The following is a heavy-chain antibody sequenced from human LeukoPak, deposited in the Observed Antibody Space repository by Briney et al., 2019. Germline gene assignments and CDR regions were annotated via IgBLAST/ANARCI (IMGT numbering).Heavy chain of an antibody. CDR1: GYTFTTYN. V-gene: IGHV1-8*03. Sequence: ASVKVSCKASGYTFTTYNINWVRQATGQGLEWMGWMNPNSGNTGYAQKFQGRVTITRNTSISTAYMELSSLRSEDTAVYYCARGVKSLPDYWGQGTLVTVSS. J-gene: IGHJ4*02. CDR3: ARGVKSLPDY. CDR2: MNPNSGNT. D-gene: IGHD2-15*01.